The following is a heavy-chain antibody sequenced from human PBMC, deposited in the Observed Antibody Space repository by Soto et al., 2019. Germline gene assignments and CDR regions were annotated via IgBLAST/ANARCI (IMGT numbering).Heavy chain of an antibody. J-gene: IGHJ3*02. Sequence: GGSLRLSCAASGFTFSSYAMHWVRQAPGKGLEWVAVISYDGSKKYYADSVKGRFTISSDNSKNMLYLQMNSLRAEDTAVYYFARDYYSGSYYGHDAFDIWGQGTMVTVSS. V-gene: IGHV3-30-3*01. D-gene: IGHD1-26*01. CDR2: ISYDGSKK. CDR1: GFTFSSYA. CDR3: ARDYYSGSYYGHDAFDI.